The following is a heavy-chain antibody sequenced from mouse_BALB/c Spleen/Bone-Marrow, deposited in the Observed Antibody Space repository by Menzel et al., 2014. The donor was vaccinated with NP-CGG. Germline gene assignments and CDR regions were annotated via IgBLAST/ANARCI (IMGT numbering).Heavy chain of an antibody. J-gene: IGHJ4*01. CDR2: FYPGSGTI. CDR1: GYTFTEYI. V-gene: IGHV1-62-2*01. CDR3: ARHEKANYGNYAMDY. Sequence: VQLQQSGAELVKPGASVKLSCKASGYTFTEYIIHWLKQRSGQGLEWIGWFYPGSGTIKYNEKFKDKATLTADKSSSTVYMELSRLTSEDSAVYFCARHEKANYGNYAMDYWGQGTSVTVSS. D-gene: IGHD1-1*01.